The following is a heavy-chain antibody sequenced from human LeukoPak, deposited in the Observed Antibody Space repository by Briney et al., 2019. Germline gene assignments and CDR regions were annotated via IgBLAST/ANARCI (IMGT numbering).Heavy chain of an antibody. D-gene: IGHD3-10*01. V-gene: IGHV1-46*01. CDR3: ARGGLVLLWFGELGIDWFDP. J-gene: IGHJ5*02. CDR1: GYTFTSYY. Sequence: GASVKVSCKASGYTFTSYYMHWVRQAPGQGLEWMGIINPSGGSTSYARKFQGRVTMTRDTSTSTVYMELSSLRSEDTAVYYCARGGLVLLWFGELGIDWFDPWGQGTLVTVSS. CDR2: INPSGGST.